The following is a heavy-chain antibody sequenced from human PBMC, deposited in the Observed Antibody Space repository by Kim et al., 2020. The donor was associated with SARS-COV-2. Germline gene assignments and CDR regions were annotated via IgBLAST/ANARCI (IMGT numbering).Heavy chain of an antibody. D-gene: IGHD4-17*01. J-gene: IGHJ5*02. CDR3: ARDGYGDQPNWFDP. V-gene: IGHV4-59*01. Sequence: NPALKSRVSISVDTSKNQVSLKLSSVTAADTAVYYCARDGYGDQPNWFDPWGQGTLVTVSS.